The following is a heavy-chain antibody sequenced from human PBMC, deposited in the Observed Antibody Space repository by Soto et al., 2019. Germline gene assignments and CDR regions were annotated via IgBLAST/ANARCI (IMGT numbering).Heavy chain of an antibody. V-gene: IGHV3-23*01. Sequence: PGGSLRLSCAASGLTCSGYALIWVRRTPGTGLEWVSSITGSGTSTYSADPVKGRFIISRDNSKYSESMRMNSLRADATAVYYCGKSPDFYYYTRDGWGRGTTCTVSS. CDR3: GKSPDFYYYTRDG. J-gene: IGHJ6*02. CDR2: ITGSGTST. CDR1: GLTCSGYA.